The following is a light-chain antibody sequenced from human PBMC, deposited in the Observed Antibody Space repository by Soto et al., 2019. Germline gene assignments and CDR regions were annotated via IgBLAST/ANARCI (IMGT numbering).Light chain of an antibody. CDR1: QSISSW. V-gene: IGKV1-5*01. CDR3: QQYNSFTWT. CDR2: DAS. Sequence: DIQMTQSPSTLSASVGDRVTITCRASQSISSWLSWYQQKPGKAPKLLIYDASSLESGVPSRFSSSESGAECTLTISSLQPDDFATYYCQQYNSFTWTFGQGTKVEIK. J-gene: IGKJ1*01.